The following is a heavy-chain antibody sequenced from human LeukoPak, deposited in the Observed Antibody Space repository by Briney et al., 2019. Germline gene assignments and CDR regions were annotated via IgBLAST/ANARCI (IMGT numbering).Heavy chain of an antibody. CDR2: IYSGGST. Sequence: GGSLRLSCAASGFTVSSNYMSWVRQAPGKGLEWVSVIYSGGSTYYADSVKGRFTISRDNSKNTLYLQMNSLRAEDTAVYYCARDQSERCYDILTGYYFIYYYYGMDVWGQGTTVTVSS. CDR3: ARDQSERCYDILTGYYFIYYYYGMDV. V-gene: IGHV3-66*01. CDR1: GFTVSSNY. D-gene: IGHD3-9*01. J-gene: IGHJ6*02.